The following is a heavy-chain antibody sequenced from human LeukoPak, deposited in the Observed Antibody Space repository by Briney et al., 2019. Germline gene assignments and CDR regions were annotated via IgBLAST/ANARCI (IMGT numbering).Heavy chain of an antibody. CDR1: GCSLSELS. CDR2: FDSGDDET. V-gene: IGHV1-24*01. Sequence: ASVKISCKVAGCSLSELSTHWVRQDTGQGLEWRGGFDSGDDETIYAQTFQRRVTMTEDTSTDRAYLQLSSRRSEDETAYFCSTEKDLLLDSWGQGTPVTVSS. CDR3: STEKDLLLDS. D-gene: IGHD1-26*01. J-gene: IGHJ5*01.